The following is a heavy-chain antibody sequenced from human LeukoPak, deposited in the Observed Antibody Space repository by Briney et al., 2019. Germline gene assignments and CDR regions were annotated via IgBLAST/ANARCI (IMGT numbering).Heavy chain of an antibody. CDR2: IYYSGST. CDR1: GGSISSSSYY. Sequence: PSETLSLTCNVSGGSISSSSYYWGWIRQPPGKGLEWIGSIYYSGSTYYNPSLKSRVTISVDTSKNQFSLKLSSVTAADTAVYYCASRGYCSGGSCYFDYWGQGTLVTVSS. D-gene: IGHD2-15*01. CDR3: ASRGYCSGGSCYFDY. J-gene: IGHJ4*02. V-gene: IGHV4-39*07.